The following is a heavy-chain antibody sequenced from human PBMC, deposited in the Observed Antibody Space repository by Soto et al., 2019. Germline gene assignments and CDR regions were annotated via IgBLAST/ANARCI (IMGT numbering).Heavy chain of an antibody. V-gene: IGHV1-46*01. J-gene: IGHJ4*02. Sequence: ASVKVSCKTSGYTLTTYNIHWVRQAPGQGLEWMGVINPRGGSTSFAPKFQGRVAMTRDTSTNTVYMELSSLKFEDTAVYYCARSCSGGNCFSPFFDYWGQGTLVTVS. D-gene: IGHD2-15*01. CDR3: ARSCSGGNCFSPFFDY. CDR2: INPRGGST. CDR1: GYTLTTYN.